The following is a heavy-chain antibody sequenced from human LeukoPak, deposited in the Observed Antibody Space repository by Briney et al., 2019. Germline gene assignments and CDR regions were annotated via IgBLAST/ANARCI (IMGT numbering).Heavy chain of an antibody. Sequence: SETLSLTCTVSGGSISSYCWSWIRQPPGKGLEWIGYIYTSGSTNYNPSLKSRVTISVDTSKNQFSLKLSSVTAADTAVYYCARLRRYDSSGYADYWGQGTLVTVSS. CDR1: GGSISSYC. D-gene: IGHD3-22*01. J-gene: IGHJ4*02. CDR2: IYTSGST. CDR3: ARLRRYDSSGYADY. V-gene: IGHV4-4*09.